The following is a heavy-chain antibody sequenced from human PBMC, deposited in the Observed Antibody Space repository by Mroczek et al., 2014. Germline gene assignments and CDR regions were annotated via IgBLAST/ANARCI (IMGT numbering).Heavy chain of an antibody. CDR3: ARDGRDSRGYYFDY. CDR2: IYTSGST. Sequence: QVQLQESGPGLVKPSQTLSLTCTVSGGSISSGSYYWSWIRQPAGKGLEWIGRIYTSGSTNYNPSLKSRVTISVDTSKNQFSLKLSSVTAADTAVYYCARDGRDSRGYYFDYWGQGTLVTVSS. V-gene: IGHV4-61*02. CDR1: GGSISSGSYY. J-gene: IGHJ4*02. D-gene: IGHD3-22*01.